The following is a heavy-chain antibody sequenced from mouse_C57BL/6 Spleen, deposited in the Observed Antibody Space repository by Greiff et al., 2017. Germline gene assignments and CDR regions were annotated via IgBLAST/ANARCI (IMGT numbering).Heavy chain of an antibody. CDR2: IYPGSGST. J-gene: IGHJ2*01. D-gene: IGHD2-3*01. Sequence: VKLVESGAELVKPGASVKMSCKASGYTFTSYWITWVKQRPGQGLEWIGDIYPGSGSTNYNEKFKSKATLTVDSSSSTAYMQLSSLTSEDAAVYYCARSDYDGYYGYWGQGTTLTVSS. V-gene: IGHV1-55*01. CDR3: ARSDYDGYYGY. CDR1: GYTFTSYW.